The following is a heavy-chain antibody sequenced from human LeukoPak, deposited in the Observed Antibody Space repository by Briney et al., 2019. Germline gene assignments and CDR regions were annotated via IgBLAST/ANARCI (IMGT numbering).Heavy chain of an antibody. CDR3: AKEGGSGWSWFDY. CDR1: GFTFSNYG. D-gene: IGHD6-19*01. CDR2: ISDTGGTT. V-gene: IGHV3-23*01. J-gene: IGHJ4*02. Sequence: GGSLRLSCAASGFTFSNYGMSWIRQAPGKGLEWDSGISDTGGTTYYADSVKGRFTISRDKFKNTLYLQMHSLRPEDTAVYFCAKEGGSGWSWFDYWGQGTLVTVSS.